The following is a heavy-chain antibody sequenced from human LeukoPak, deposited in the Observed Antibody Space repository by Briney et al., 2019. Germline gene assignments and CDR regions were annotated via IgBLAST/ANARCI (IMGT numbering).Heavy chain of an antibody. D-gene: IGHD6-6*01. V-gene: IGHV3-9*01. J-gene: IGHJ4*02. Sequence: PGGSLRLSCAASGFTFDDYGMHWVRQAPGKGLEWVSGISWNSGKIGYADSVKGRFTISRDNAKNSLYLQMDSLRGEDTAFYYCARGAVAAWIFDHWGQGTLVTVSS. CDR3: ARGAVAAWIFDH. CDR2: ISWNSGKI. CDR1: GFTFDDYG.